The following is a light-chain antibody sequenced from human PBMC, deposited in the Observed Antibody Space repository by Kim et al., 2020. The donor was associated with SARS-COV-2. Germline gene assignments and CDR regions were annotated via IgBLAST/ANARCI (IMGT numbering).Light chain of an antibody. CDR1: QSISSY. J-gene: IGKJ4*01. CDR2: AAS. CDR3: QQSHTAPLLT. V-gene: IGKV1-39*01. Sequence: ASGGDRVTIAWRASQSISSYLNWYQQKPGKAPKLLIYAASSLQSGVPSRFSGSGSGTDFTLTISSLQPEDFATYYCQQSHTAPLLTFGGGTKLEI.